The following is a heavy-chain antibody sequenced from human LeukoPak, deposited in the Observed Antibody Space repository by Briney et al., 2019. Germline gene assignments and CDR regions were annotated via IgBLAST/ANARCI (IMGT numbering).Heavy chain of an antibody. J-gene: IGHJ4*02. CDR1: GFTFIDYD. CDR2: IGIRGDT. CDR3: ARGGIQVSGIDEFDY. Sequence: PGGSLRLSCAASGFTFIDYDIHWIRQVIGKGLEWVSAIGIRGDTHYSGSVKGRFTISRENAESSLYLQMNSLRAEDTAVYYCARGGIQVSGIDEFDYWGQGTLVTVS. D-gene: IGHD6-19*01. V-gene: IGHV3-13*01.